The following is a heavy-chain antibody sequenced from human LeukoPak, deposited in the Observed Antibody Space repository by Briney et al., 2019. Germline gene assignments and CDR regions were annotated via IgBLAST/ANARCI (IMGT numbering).Heavy chain of an antibody. D-gene: IGHD1-1*01. V-gene: IGHV4-59*01. J-gene: IGHJ5*02. Sequence: SETLSLTCTVSGGSISSYFWSWIRQPPGKGLEWIGYIYYSGSTNYNPSLKSRVTFSVDTSKNQFSLRLSSVTAADTAVYYCARHGTTGTNLNWFDPWGQGTLVTVSS. CDR3: ARHGTTGTNLNWFDP. CDR1: GGSISSYF. CDR2: IYYSGST.